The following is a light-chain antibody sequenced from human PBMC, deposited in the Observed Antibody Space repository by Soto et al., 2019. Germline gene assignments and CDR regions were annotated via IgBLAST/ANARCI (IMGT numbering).Light chain of an antibody. Sequence: EIVLTQSPGTLSLSPGERATLSCRASQSVSSSYLAWYQQKPGQAPRLLIYGASSRATGIPDRFSGSVSGTDLTLTISRLEPEDCAVYYCQQYGSSPPFTFGPGTKVDIK. J-gene: IGKJ3*01. CDR2: GAS. CDR1: QSVSSSY. CDR3: QQYGSSPPFT. V-gene: IGKV3-20*01.